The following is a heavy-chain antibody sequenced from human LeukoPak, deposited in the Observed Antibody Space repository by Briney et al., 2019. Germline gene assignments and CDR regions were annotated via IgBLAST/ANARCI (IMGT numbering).Heavy chain of an antibody. CDR2: IWYDGSNK. V-gene: IGHV3-33*01. CDR3: ARATVALTNFDY. D-gene: IGHD3-3*01. CDR1: GFAFSSYG. J-gene: IGHJ4*02. Sequence: GRSLRLSCAASGFAFSSYGMHWVRRAPGKGLEWVAVIWYDGSNKYYADSVKGRFTISRDNSKNTLYLQMNSLRAEDTAVYYCARATVALTNFDYWGQGTLVTVSS.